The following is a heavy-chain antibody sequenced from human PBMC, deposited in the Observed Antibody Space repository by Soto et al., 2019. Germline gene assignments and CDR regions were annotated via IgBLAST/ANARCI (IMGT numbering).Heavy chain of an antibody. V-gene: IGHV1-69*13. D-gene: IGHD2-2*01. Sequence: SVKISCRAAGGTFSSYAISGVRQAPGQGLEWMGGIIPIFGTANYAQKFQGRVTITADESTSRAYMDLSSLRSEDTVVYYCASILLRYCSSTSCYLEKWFDSWGQGTLVTVSS. CDR3: ASILLRYCSSTSCYLEKWFDS. J-gene: IGHJ5*01. CDR2: IIPIFGTA. CDR1: GGTFSSYA.